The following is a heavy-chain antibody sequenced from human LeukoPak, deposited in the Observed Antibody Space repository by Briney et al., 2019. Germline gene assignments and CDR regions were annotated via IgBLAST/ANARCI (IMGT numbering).Heavy chain of an antibody. J-gene: IGHJ4*02. V-gene: IGHV3-23*01. CDR3: AREHWDFDY. CDR2: ISGSGEST. D-gene: IGHD7-27*01. CDR1: GFTFSNYA. Sequence: GGSLRLSCAASGFTFSNYARTWIRQAPGKGLEWVSEISGSGESTYYGDAVKGRFTISSDNSKNTLYLQMNSLRAGDTAVYYCAREHWDFDYWGQGTLVTVSS.